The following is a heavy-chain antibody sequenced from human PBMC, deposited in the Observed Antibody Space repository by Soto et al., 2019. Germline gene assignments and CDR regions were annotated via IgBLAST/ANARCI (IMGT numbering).Heavy chain of an antibody. Sequence: SETLSLTCTVSGGSISSYYWSWIRQPPGKGLEWIGYIYYSGSTNYNPSLKSRVTISVDTSKNQFSLKLSSVTAADTAVYYCARDARSKPLSYDYIWGSYHYAFDIWGQGTMVTVSS. CDR1: GGSISSYY. V-gene: IGHV4-59*01. CDR2: IYYSGST. CDR3: ARDARSKPLSYDYIWGSYHYAFDI. D-gene: IGHD3-16*02. J-gene: IGHJ3*02.